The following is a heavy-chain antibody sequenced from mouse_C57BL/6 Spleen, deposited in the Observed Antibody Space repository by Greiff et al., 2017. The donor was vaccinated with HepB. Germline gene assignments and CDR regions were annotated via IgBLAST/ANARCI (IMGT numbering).Heavy chain of an antibody. V-gene: IGHV1-50*01. Sequence: VQLQQPGAELVKPGASVKLSCKASGYTFTSYWMQWVKQRPGQGLEWIGEIDPSDSYTNYNQTFKGKATLTVDTSSSTAYMQLSSLTSEDSAVYYCARKGFADWGQGTLVTVSA. CDR1: GYTFTSYW. CDR2: IDPSDSYT. J-gene: IGHJ3*01. CDR3: ARKGFAD.